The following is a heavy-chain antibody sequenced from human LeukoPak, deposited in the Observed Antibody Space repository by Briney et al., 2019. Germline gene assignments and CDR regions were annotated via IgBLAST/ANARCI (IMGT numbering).Heavy chain of an antibody. Sequence: ESGPTLVNPTQTLTLTCTFSGFSLSTSGMCVSWIRQPPGKALEWLARIDWDDDKYCSTSLETRLTISKDTSKNQVVLTMTNMDPVDTATYYCARIAPDYGSGSHLDYWGQGTLVTVSS. CDR1: GFSLSTSGMC. J-gene: IGHJ4*02. CDR3: ARIAPDYGSGSHLDY. D-gene: IGHD3-10*01. CDR2: IDWDDDK. V-gene: IGHV2-70*11.